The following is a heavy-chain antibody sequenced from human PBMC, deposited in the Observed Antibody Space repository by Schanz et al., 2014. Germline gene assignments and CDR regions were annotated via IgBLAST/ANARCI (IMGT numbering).Heavy chain of an antibody. CDR2: IIPILGIA. D-gene: IGHD2-2*02. V-gene: IGHV1-69*04. J-gene: IGHJ6*03. CDR3: AGTDCSSTSCYTGYYYMDV. CDR1: GYTFTSYG. Sequence: QVQLVQSGAEVKKPGASVKVSCKASGYTFTSYGINWVRQAPGQGLEWMGRIIPILGIANYAQNFQGRVTIAADKATSTAYMELTSLRSEDTAVYYCAGTDCSSTSCYTGYYYMDVWGKGTTVTVSS.